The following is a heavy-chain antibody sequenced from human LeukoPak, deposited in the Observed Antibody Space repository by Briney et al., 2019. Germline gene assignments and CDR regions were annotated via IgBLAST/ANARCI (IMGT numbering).Heavy chain of an antibody. CDR1: GGSFSGYY. Sequence: SETLSLTCAVYGGSFSGYYWSWIRQPPGKGLEWIGEINHSGSTNYSPSLKSRVTISVDTSKNQFSLKLSSVTAADTAVYYCASPSRVGAFDIWGQGTMVTVSS. CDR2: INHSGST. J-gene: IGHJ3*02. V-gene: IGHV4-34*01. CDR3: ASPSRVGAFDI. D-gene: IGHD1-26*01.